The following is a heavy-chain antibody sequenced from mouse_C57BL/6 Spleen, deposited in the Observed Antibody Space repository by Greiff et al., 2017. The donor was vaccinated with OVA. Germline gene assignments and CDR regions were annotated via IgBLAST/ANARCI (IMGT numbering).Heavy chain of an antibody. V-gene: IGHV1-26*01. J-gene: IGHJ2*01. D-gene: IGHD2-12*01. CDR1: GYTFTDYY. Sequence: VQLQQSGPELVKPGASVKISCKASGYTFTDYYMNWVKQSHGKSLEWIGDINPNNGGTSYNQKFKGKATLTVDKSSSTAYMELRSLTSEDSAVYYCARGRQGGYFDYWGQGTTLTVSS. CDR2: INPNNGGT. CDR3: ARGRQGGYFDY.